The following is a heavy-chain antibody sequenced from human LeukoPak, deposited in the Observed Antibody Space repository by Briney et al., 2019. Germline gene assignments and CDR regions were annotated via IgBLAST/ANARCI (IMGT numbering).Heavy chain of an antibody. CDR2: ISGSGGST. D-gene: IGHD3-22*01. Sequence: GGSLRLSCAASGFTFSSYATSWVRQAPGKGLEWVSAISGSGGSTYYADSVKGRFTISRDNSKNTLYLQMNSLRAEDTAVYYCAKIESGDSSGYYYFDYWGQGTLVTVSS. CDR3: AKIESGDSSGYYYFDY. CDR1: GFTFSSYA. J-gene: IGHJ4*02. V-gene: IGHV3-23*01.